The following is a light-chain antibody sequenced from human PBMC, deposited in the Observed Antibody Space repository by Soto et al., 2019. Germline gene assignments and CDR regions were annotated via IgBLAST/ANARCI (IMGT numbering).Light chain of an antibody. CDR2: EVS. CDR1: SSDVGGYNY. Sequence: QSALTQPPSASGSPGQSVTISCTGTSSDVGGYNYVSWYQQHPGKAPKLMIYEVSKRPSGVPDRFSGSKSGNTASLTVSGLQAEDEADYYCSSYAGSNNWNFRTGTKVTVL. J-gene: IGLJ1*01. CDR3: SSYAGSNNWN. V-gene: IGLV2-8*01.